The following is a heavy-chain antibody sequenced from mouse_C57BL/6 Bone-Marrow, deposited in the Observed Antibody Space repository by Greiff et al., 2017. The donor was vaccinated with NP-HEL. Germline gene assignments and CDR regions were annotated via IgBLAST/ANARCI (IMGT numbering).Heavy chain of an antibody. CDR2: IYPYNGVS. J-gene: IGHJ3*01. D-gene: IGHD1-1*01. CDR1: GYSFTGYY. CDR3: ARGKIYYYGSSPFAY. V-gene: IGHV1-31*01. Sequence: EVQLQESGPELVKPGASVKISCKASGYSFTGYYMHWVKQSHGNILDWIGYIYPYNGVSSYNQKFKGKATLTVDKSSSTAYMELLSLTSEDSAVYYCARGKIYYYGSSPFAYWGQGTLVTVSA.